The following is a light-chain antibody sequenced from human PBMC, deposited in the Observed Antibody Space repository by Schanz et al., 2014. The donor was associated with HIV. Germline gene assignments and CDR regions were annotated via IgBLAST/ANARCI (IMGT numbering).Light chain of an antibody. V-gene: IGLV2-14*03. CDR1: SSDVGGSDS. CDR3: NSYTSKNTPI. Sequence: QSALTQPASVSGSPGQSITISCTGTSSDVGGSDSLSWFQQNPGKAPRLLIFDVTNRPSGVSHRFSGSKSGNTASLTISGLQAEDEADYYCNSYTSKNTPIFGGGTKLTVL. CDR2: DVT. J-gene: IGLJ2*01.